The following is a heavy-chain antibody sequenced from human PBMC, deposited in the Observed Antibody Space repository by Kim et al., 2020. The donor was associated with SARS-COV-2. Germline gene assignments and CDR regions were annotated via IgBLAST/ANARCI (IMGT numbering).Heavy chain of an antibody. CDR2: ISGDGGRT. D-gene: IGHD1-26*01. Sequence: GGSLRLSCAASGFTFDDYAMNWVRQAPGKGLEWVSLISGDGGRTYYADSVKGRFTISRDNSKNSQYLQMNSLRTEDTAMYYCAMTEVLAVYSGSYYAAPGVVDFWGQETLVGVSS. CDR1: GFTFDDYA. J-gene: IGHJ4*02. V-gene: IGHV3-43*02. CDR3: AMTEVLAVYSGSYYAAPGVVDF.